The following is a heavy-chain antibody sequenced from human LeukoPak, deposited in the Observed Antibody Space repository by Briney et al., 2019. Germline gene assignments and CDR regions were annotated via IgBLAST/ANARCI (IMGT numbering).Heavy chain of an antibody. Sequence: ASVKVSCKASGYTFTGYYMHWVRQAPGQGLEWMGWINPNSGGTNYAQKFQGRVTKTRNTSINTAYMELSSLRSEDTAVHYCARDLGAVATGGWGQGTLVTVSS. CDR1: GYTFTGYY. J-gene: IGHJ4*02. D-gene: IGHD5-12*01. CDR3: ARDLGAVATGG. V-gene: IGHV1-2*02. CDR2: INPNSGGT.